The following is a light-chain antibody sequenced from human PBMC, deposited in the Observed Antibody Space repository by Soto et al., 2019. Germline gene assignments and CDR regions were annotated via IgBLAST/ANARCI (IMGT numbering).Light chain of an antibody. CDR3: TQATHFPRT. J-gene: IGKJ1*01. V-gene: IGKV2-24*01. CDR1: QSPLHGDGNTY. CDR2: QTF. Sequence: DVVLTQTPLSSPVTLGQPASISCRSSQSPLHGDGNTYLSWLQQRPGQPPRLLIYQTFNRFSGVPDRFSGSGAGTDFTLKISRVEAEDVGVYFCTQATHFPRTFGQGTKVEIK.